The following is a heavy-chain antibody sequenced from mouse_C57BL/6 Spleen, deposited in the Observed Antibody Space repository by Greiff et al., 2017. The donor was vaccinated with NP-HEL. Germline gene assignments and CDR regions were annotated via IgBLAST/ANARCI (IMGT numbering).Heavy chain of an antibody. CDR3: ARPPGSSYRYYFDY. V-gene: IGHV1-82*01. Sequence: VKLMESGPELLKPGASVKISCKASGYAFSSSWINWVKPRPGKGLEWIGRIYPGDGATNYNGKFKGKATRTAAKSSSTAYMQLSSLTSEDSAVYFCARPPGSSYRYYFDYWGQGTTRTVSS. CDR2: IYPGDGAT. J-gene: IGHJ2*01. D-gene: IGHD1-1*01. CDR1: GYAFSSSW.